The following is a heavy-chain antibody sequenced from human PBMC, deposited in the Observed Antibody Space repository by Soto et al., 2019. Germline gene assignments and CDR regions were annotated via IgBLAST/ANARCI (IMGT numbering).Heavy chain of an antibody. J-gene: IGHJ6*02. V-gene: IGHV1-69*02. CDR2: IIPILGIA. D-gene: IGHD6-13*01. CDR3: ARLLVLDYYYGMDV. Sequence: QVQLVQSGAEVKKPGSSVKVSCKASGGTFSSYTISWVRQAPGQGLEWMGRIIPILGIANYAQKFQGRVTITADKSTSTAYMGLRSRRSEDTAVYYCARLLVLDYYYGMDVWGQGTTVTVSS. CDR1: GGTFSSYT.